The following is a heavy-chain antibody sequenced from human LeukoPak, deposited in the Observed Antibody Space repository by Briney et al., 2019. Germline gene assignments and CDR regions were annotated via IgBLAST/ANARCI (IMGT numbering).Heavy chain of an antibody. CDR2: ISYDGSNK. J-gene: IGHJ6*02. D-gene: IGHD4-11*01. CDR1: GFTFGSYA. CDR3: ARDRRKDYIRGSYYYYYGMDV. V-gene: IGHV3-30-3*01. Sequence: PGRSLRLSCAASGFTFGSYAMHWVRQAPGKGLEWVAVISYDGSNKYYADSVKGRFTISRDNSKSTLYLQMNSLRAEDTAVYYCARDRRKDYIRGSYYYYYGMDVWGQGTTVTVSS.